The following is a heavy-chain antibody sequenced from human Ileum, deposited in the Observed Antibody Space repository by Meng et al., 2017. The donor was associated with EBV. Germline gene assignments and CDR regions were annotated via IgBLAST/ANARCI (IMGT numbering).Heavy chain of an antibody. J-gene: IGHJ5*02. D-gene: IGHD6-13*01. CDR1: AGSFGDHA. V-gene: IGHV1-69*01. Sequence: QGHLVQSGAEVQRPWSSVKVSCKTPAGSFGDHAFSWVRQAPGQGLEWMGGIIPKFGSTNYAQRFQARVTITADAFTNTAYMELSSLKSEDTAVYYCARDWAAPGTSWFDLWGQGTLVTVSS. CDR3: ARDWAAPGTSWFDL. CDR2: IIPKFGST.